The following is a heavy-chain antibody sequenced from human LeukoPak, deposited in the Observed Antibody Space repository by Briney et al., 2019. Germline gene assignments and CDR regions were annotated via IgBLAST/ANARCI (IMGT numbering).Heavy chain of an antibody. CDR1: GFTFSSYA. CDR3: AKSFSSGRTY. Sequence: PGGSLGLSCAASGFTFSSYAMYWVRQAPGKGLQWVSTISDSGGTSYYADSVKGRFTISRDNSKNTLFLQMNSLRAEDTAMYYCAKSFSSGRTYWGQGTLVTVSS. D-gene: IGHD3-10*01. V-gene: IGHV3-23*01. J-gene: IGHJ4*02. CDR2: ISDSGGTS.